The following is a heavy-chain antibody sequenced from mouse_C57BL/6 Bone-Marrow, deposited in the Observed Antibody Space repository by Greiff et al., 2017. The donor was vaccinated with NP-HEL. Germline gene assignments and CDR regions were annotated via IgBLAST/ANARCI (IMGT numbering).Heavy chain of an antibody. Sequence: DVHLVESGGGLVKPGGSLKLSCAASGFTFSSYAMSWVRQTPEKRLEWVATISDGGSYTYYPDNVKGRFTISRDNAKNNLYLQMSHLKSEDTAMYYCARARYYYGSLFAYWGQGTLVTVSA. D-gene: IGHD1-1*01. CDR1: GFTFSSYA. V-gene: IGHV5-4*01. J-gene: IGHJ3*01. CDR2: ISDGGSYT. CDR3: ARARYYYGSLFAY.